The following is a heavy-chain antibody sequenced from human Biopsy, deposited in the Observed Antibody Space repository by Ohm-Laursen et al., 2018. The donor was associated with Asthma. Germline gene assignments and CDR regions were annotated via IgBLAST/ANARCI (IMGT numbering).Heavy chain of an antibody. J-gene: IGHJ4*02. Sequence: SDTLSLTCTVSGASITTSPSYWSWLRLLPGKGLEWIGCIYYSGETFFNPSLKNPLFMSLDSSKNQFSLKMTSVTVADTAVYFCARNLPGYTYGPFEDWGQGTLVTVSP. D-gene: IGHD5-18*01. CDR2: IYYSGET. V-gene: IGHV4-31*01. CDR1: GASITTSPSY. CDR3: ARNLPGYTYGPFED.